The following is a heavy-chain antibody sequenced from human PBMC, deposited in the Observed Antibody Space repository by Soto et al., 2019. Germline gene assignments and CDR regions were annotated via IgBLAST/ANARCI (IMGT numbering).Heavy chain of an antibody. D-gene: IGHD2-15*01. CDR3: ARDGEVVVAATRHRRDFDI. CDR2: ISAYNGNT. V-gene: IGHV1-18*01. CDR1: GYTFTSYG. Sequence: ASVKVSCKASGYTFTSYGISWVRQAPGQGLEWMGWISAYNGNTNYAQKLQGRVTMTTDTSTSTAYMELRSLRSDDTAVYYCARDGEVVVAATRHRRDFDIWGQGTMVTVSS. J-gene: IGHJ3*02.